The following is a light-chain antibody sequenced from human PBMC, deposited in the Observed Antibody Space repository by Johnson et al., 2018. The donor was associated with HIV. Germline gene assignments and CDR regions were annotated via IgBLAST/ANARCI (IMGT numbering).Light chain of an antibody. CDR3: GTWGSGLVALYV. CDR1: TSNIGNNY. J-gene: IGLJ1*01. Sequence: QLVLTQPPSVSAAPGQKVTVSCSGSTSNIGNNYVSWYQLLPGTAPKLLIYENNKRPSGIPDRFSGSKSGTSATLGIAGLQTGDEADYYCGTWGSGLVALYVFGTGTKVTVL. V-gene: IGLV1-51*02. CDR2: ENN.